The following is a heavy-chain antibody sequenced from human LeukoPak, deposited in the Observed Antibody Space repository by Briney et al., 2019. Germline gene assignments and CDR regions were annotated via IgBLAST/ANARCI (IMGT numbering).Heavy chain of an antibody. Sequence: PGGSLRLSCAASGFTFSNYAMSWVRQAPGKGLEWVSTISASGVSTHYADSLKGRFTISRDNSVITLSLQINSLRAEDAAVYYCAKLPYSTYYYFDHWGQGTLVTVSS. J-gene: IGHJ4*02. CDR3: AKLPYSTYYYFDH. D-gene: IGHD4-11*01. V-gene: IGHV3-23*01. CDR1: GFTFSNYA. CDR2: ISASGVST.